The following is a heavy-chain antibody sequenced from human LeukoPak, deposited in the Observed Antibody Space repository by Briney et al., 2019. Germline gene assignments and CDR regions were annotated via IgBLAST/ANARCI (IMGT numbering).Heavy chain of an antibody. Sequence: GGSLRLSCAASGFTFSGSAMHWVRQASGKGLEWVGRIRSKANSYATAYAASMKGRFTISRDDSKNTAYLQMNSLKTEDTAVYYCTSWRQVRGVITVVDYWGQGTLVTVSS. V-gene: IGHV3-73*01. CDR2: IRSKANSYAT. J-gene: IGHJ4*02. D-gene: IGHD3-10*01. CDR3: TSWRQVRGVITVVDY. CDR1: GFTFSGSA.